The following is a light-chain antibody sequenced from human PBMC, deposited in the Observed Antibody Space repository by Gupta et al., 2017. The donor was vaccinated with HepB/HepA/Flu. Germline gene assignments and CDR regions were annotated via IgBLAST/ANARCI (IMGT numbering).Light chain of an antibody. J-gene: IGKJ5*01. CDR1: QTISTY. V-gene: IGKV1-39*01. CDR2: AAS. CDR3: QQSYKVPLT. Sequence: DIQMTQSPSSLSAFVGDKVTITCRASQTISTYLNWYQQKPGQAPKFLIYAASTLQSGVPSRFSGSGSGTDFTLTISSLQPEDFATYYCQQSYKVPLTFGQGTRLEIK.